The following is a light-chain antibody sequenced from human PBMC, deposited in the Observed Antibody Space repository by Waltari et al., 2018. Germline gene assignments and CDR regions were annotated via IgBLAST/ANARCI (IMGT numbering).Light chain of an antibody. CDR1: SRDVGGYNY. Sequence: QSALTQPRSVSGSPGQSVAISCPGTSRDVGGYNYVSWYQPYPGPAPKLIIYDVTKRPSGVPDRFSGSKSGNTASLTISGLQAEDEADYYCCSYAGTYTPLFGGGTKLTVL. J-gene: IGLJ2*01. CDR2: DVT. V-gene: IGLV2-11*01. CDR3: CSYAGTYTPL.